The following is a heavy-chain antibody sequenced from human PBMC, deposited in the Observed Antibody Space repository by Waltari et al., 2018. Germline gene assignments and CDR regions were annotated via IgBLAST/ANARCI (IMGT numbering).Heavy chain of an antibody. CDR1: GLTLSNNY. CDR2: IYSGGTT. J-gene: IGHJ4*02. V-gene: IGHV3-53*01. CDR3: ARNQVETALGY. D-gene: IGHD2-21*02. Sequence: EVQLVESGGGLIQPGGSLRLSCVASGLTLSNNYMTWLRQAPGKGLELVSLIYSGGTTYYADSVRGRFTISRDGSKNTVYLQMNSLRAEDTAVYFCARNQVETALGYWGQGTLVTVSS.